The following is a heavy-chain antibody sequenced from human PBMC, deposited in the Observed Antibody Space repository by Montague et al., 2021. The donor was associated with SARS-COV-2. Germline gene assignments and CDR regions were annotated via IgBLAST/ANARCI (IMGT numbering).Heavy chain of an antibody. V-gene: IGHV3-11*06. CDR2: MSSSGHFA. CDR3: ARDLWGAQSGMDV. Sequence: YLRLSCAASGFTFSDSYMSWVRQAPGRGLEWIAYMSSSGHFASYADSVKGRFTISRDNAKNSLYLQMNSLRAEDTAMYYCARDLWGAQSGMDVWGQGTTVTVSS. CDR1: GFTFSDSY. D-gene: IGHD1-26*01. J-gene: IGHJ6*02.